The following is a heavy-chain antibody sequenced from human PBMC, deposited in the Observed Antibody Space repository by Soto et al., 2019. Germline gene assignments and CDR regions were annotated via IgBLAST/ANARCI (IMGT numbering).Heavy chain of an antibody. CDR1: GGSISSGDYY. Sequence: SETLSLTCTVSGGSISSGDYYWSWIRQPPGKGLEWIGYIYYSGSTYYNPSLKSRVTISVDTSKNQFSLKLSSVTAADTAVYYFARVPPAYYYDSSGLYDAFDIWGQGTMVTVSS. V-gene: IGHV4-30-4*01. D-gene: IGHD3-22*01. CDR3: ARVPPAYYYDSSGLYDAFDI. CDR2: IYYSGST. J-gene: IGHJ3*02.